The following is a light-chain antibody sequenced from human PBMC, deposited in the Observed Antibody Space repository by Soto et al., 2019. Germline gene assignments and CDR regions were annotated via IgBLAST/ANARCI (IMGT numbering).Light chain of an antibody. J-gene: IGLJ2*01. CDR3: SSYTNSGTVL. CDR2: NVR. Sequence: QSALTQPASVSGSPGQSITISCTGTSSDVGGYDYVSWYQQYAGQAPKLTIYNVRNRPSGVSSRFSGSKSGNTASLTISGLQPEDEADYFCSSYTNSGTVLFGGGTKLTVL. V-gene: IGLV2-14*01. CDR1: SSDVGGYDY.